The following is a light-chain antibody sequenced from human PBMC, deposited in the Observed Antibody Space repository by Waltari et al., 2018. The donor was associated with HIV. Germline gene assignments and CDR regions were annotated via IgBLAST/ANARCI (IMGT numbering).Light chain of an antibody. Sequence: QSVLTQPPSVSGAPGQRVTISCTGGSSNIGAPYAVQWDQQFQGSAPKRLIYGHTNGPAGVPDRFSASKSGTSASLAISGLQSEDEGDYYCAAWDDSLNGYYVFGTGTKVTVL. CDR2: GHT. V-gene: IGLV1-40*01. CDR1: SSNIGAPYA. J-gene: IGLJ1*01. CDR3: AAWDDSLNGYYV.